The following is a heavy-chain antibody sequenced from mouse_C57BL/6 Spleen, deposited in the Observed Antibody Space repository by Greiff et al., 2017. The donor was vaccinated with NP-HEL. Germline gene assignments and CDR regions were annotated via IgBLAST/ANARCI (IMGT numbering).Heavy chain of an antibody. D-gene: IGHD2-4*01. J-gene: IGHJ1*03. V-gene: IGHV3-6*01. CDR2: ISYDGSN. CDR3: AREGDDYDKEDYWYFDV. CDR1: GYSITSGYY. Sequence: DVQLQESGPGLVKPSQSLSLTCSVTGYSITSGYYWNWIRQFPGNKLEWMGYISYDGSNNYNPSLKNRISITRDTSKNQFFLKLNSVTTEDTATYYCAREGDDYDKEDYWYFDVWGTGTTVTVSS.